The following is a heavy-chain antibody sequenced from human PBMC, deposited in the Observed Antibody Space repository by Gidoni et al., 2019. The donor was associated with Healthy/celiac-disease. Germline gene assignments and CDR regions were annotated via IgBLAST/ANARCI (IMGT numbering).Heavy chain of an antibody. D-gene: IGHD6-19*01. V-gene: IGHV3-30*18. J-gene: IGHJ4*02. Sequence: QVQLVESGGGVVQPGRSLRLSCAASGFTFSSYGMHWVRQAPGKGLEWVAVISYDGSNKYYADSVKGRFTISRDNSKNTLYLQMNSLRAEDTAVYYCAKEVAVAGTRGLFDYWGQGTLVTVSS. CDR1: GFTFSSYG. CDR3: AKEVAVAGTRGLFDY. CDR2: ISYDGSNK.